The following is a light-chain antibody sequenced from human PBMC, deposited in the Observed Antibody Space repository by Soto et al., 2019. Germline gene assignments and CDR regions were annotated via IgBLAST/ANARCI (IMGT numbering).Light chain of an antibody. V-gene: IGLV2-14*03. CDR3: TSWTTITTMI. CDR1: SSDIGAYNF. CDR2: DVN. J-gene: IGLJ2*01. Sequence: QSALTQPASVSGSPGQSITISCTGTSSDIGAYNFVSWYQQHPGKAPKLMLYDVNIRPSGVSNRFSGSKSGNTDSLTISGLQAEDEADYYCTSWTTITTMIFGGGTKVTVL.